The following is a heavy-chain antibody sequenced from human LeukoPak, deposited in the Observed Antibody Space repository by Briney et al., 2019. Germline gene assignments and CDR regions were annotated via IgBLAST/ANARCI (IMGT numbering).Heavy chain of an antibody. CDR1: GFTVSNNY. J-gene: IGHJ4*02. CDR2: IYSGGST. D-gene: IGHD3-10*01. V-gene: IGHV3-53*01. Sequence: GGSLRLSCAASGFTVSNNYMSWVRQAPGKGLEWVSVIYSGGSTYYADSVKGRFTISRDNSKNTLYVQMNSLRAEDTAVYYCAKGHYYGSGSLDYWGQGTLVTVSS. CDR3: AKGHYYGSGSLDY.